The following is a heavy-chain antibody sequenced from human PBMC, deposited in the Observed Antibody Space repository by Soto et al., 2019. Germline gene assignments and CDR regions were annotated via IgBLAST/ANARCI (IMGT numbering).Heavy chain of an antibody. J-gene: IGHJ4*02. D-gene: IGHD5-12*01. V-gene: IGHV2-5*02. CDR3: ATKGAGYRGFKY. CDR1: GFSLSTSGVG. CDR2: IYWDDDK. Sequence: QITLKESGPPLVKPTQTLTLACTFSGFSLSTSGVGVGWIRQPPGKALEWLALIYWDDDKRYSPSLKSRLTITKDTSKNQVVLTMTNMDPADTATYYCATKGAGYRGFKYWGQGTLVTVSS.